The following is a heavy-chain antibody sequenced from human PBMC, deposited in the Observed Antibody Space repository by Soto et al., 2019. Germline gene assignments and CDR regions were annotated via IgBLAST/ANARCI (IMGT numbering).Heavy chain of an antibody. Sequence: GGSLRLSCAASGFTFSSYGMHWVRQAPGKGLEWVAVISYDGSNKYYADSVKGRFTISRDNSKNTLYLQMNSLRAEDTAVYYCAKEISSSWYYYYYGMDVWGQGTTVTVYS. V-gene: IGHV3-30*18. CDR2: ISYDGSNK. CDR1: GFTFSSYG. J-gene: IGHJ6*02. D-gene: IGHD6-13*01. CDR3: AKEISSSWYYYYYGMDV.